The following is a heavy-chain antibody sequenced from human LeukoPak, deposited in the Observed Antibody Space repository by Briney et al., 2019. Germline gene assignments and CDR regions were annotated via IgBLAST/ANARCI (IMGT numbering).Heavy chain of an antibody. CDR2: IYYSGST. CDR1: GGSISSDY. Sequence: SETLSLTCIVSGGSISSDYWNWIRQPPGKGLEWIGYIYYSGSTNYNPSLKSRVTISVDTSKIQFSLKLSSVTAADTAVYYCARAVSASTVYYSDYWGQGTLVTVSS. CDR3: ARAVSASTVYYSDY. V-gene: IGHV4-59*01. J-gene: IGHJ4*02. D-gene: IGHD4-17*01.